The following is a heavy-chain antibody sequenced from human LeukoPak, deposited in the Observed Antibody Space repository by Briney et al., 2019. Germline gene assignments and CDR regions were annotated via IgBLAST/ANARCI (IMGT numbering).Heavy chain of an antibody. Sequence: ASVKVPCKASGYTFSSYGIYWMRQAPGQGLEWLGWISAYNANTNYAQKLQGRVTMTTDTSTSTAYMELRSLRSDDTAVYYCARWRVPANWFDPWGQGTLVTVSS. J-gene: IGHJ5*02. CDR1: GYTFSSYG. CDR3: ARWRVPANWFDP. V-gene: IGHV1-18*01. CDR2: ISAYNANT. D-gene: IGHD2-2*01.